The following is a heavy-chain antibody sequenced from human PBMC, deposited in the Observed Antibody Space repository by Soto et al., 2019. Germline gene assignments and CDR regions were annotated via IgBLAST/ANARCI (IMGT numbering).Heavy chain of an antibody. CDR2: ISAYNGNT. D-gene: IGHD3-3*01. J-gene: IGHJ3*02. Sequence: ASVKVSCKASGYTFTSYGISWVRQAPGQGLEWMGWISAYNGNTNYAQKLQGRVTMTTDTSTSTAYMELRSLRSDDTAVYYCARDHYDFWSGQNAFDIRGQGTMVTVSS. CDR3: ARDHYDFWSGQNAFDI. V-gene: IGHV1-18*01. CDR1: GYTFTSYG.